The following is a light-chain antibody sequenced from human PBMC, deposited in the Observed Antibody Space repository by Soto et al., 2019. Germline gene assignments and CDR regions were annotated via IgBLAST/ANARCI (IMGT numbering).Light chain of an antibody. CDR3: QQYSTYPWT. CDR1: QTISTL. V-gene: IGKV1-5*03. CDR2: KAS. J-gene: IGKJ1*01. Sequence: DIQMTQSPSTLSASVGDRVTITCRASQTISTLLAWYQQRPGKAPNLLIYKASILESGVPSRFSGSGSGTEFTITISSLQPDDFATYFCQQYSTYPWTFGQGTKVEVK.